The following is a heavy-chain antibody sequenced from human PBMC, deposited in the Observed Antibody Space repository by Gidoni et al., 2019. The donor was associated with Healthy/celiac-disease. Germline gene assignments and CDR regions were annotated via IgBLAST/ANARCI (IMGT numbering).Heavy chain of an antibody. D-gene: IGHD3-9*01. CDR2: IYTSGST. J-gene: IGHJ4*02. CDR3: ATSSDDILTGYSFDY. CDR1: GGSISSYY. V-gene: IGHV4-4*07. Sequence: QVQLQESGPGLVKPSETLSLTCTVSGGSISSYYWSWIRQPAGKGLEWIGRIYTSGSTNYNPSLKSRVTMSVDTSKNQFSLKLSSVTAADTAVYYCATSSDDILTGYSFDYWGQGTLVTVSS.